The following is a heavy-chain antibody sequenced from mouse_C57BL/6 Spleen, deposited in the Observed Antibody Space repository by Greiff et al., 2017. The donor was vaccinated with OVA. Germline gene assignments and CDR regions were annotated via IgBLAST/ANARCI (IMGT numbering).Heavy chain of an antibody. J-gene: IGHJ2*01. Sequence: VQLQQSGAELARPGASVKMSCKASGYTFTSYTMHWVKQRPGQGLEWIGYINPSSGYTKYNQKFKDKATLTADKSSSTAYMQLSSLTSEDSAVYYGARARELGRGGFDYWGQGTTLTV. D-gene: IGHD4-1*01. V-gene: IGHV1-4*01. CDR3: ARARELGRGGFDY. CDR1: GYTFTSYT. CDR2: INPSSGYT.